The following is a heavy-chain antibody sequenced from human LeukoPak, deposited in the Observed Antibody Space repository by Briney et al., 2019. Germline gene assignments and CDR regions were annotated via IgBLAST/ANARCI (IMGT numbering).Heavy chain of an antibody. CDR2: VRGSGDST. CDR1: GFTVSNYA. Sequence: GGSLRLSCAVSGFTVSNYAMSWVRLAPGKGLEWVSGVRGSGDSTYYADSVKGRFTISRDNSKNTLYLQMNSLRAEDTAVYYCAKDCHNWNDLYYYYMDVWGKGTTVTVSS. V-gene: IGHV3-23*01. J-gene: IGHJ6*03. D-gene: IGHD1-1*01. CDR3: AKDCHNWNDLYYYYMDV.